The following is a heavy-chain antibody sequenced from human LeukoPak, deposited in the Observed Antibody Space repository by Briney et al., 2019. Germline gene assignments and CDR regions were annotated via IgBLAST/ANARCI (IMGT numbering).Heavy chain of an antibody. CDR1: GYSFTSHY. CDR3: ASSSWLKDANFDS. CDR2: INPSGSST. Sequence: ASVKVSCKASGYSFTSHYMHWVRQAPGQGLEWMGLINPSGSSTLYAQKFQGRVTMTRDMSTTTDYMELSSLRSEDTAVYYCASSSWLKDANFDSWGQGTLVTVSS. D-gene: IGHD6-13*01. J-gene: IGHJ4*02. V-gene: IGHV1-46*03.